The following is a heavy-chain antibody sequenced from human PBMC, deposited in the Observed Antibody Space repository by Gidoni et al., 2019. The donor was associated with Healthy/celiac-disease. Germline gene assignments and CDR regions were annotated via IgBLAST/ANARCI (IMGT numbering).Heavy chain of an antibody. Sequence: EVQLVESGGGLVQPGGSLRLSCAASAFIFSISAMSWARQAPGKGLEWVSAISGSGGSTYYADSVKGRFTISRDNSKNTLYLQMNSLRAEDTAVYYCAKTYYDILTGYYPFDYWGQGTLVTVSS. V-gene: IGHV3-23*04. CDR2: ISGSGGST. D-gene: IGHD3-9*01. CDR3: AKTYYDILTGYYPFDY. J-gene: IGHJ4*02. CDR1: AFIFSISA.